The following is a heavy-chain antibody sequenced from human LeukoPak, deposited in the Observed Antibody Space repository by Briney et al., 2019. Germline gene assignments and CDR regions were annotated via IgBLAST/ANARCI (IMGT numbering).Heavy chain of an antibody. CDR3: AKLVEDTLLWFGELYVNYFDY. D-gene: IGHD3-10*01. CDR2: ISGSGGST. V-gene: IGHV3-23*01. Sequence: PGGSLRLSCAASGFTFSSYAMSWVRQAPGKGLEWVSAISGSGGSTYYADSVKGRFTISRDNSKNTLYLQMNSLRAEDTAVYYRAKLVEDTLLWFGELYVNYFDYWGQGTLVTVSS. J-gene: IGHJ4*02. CDR1: GFTFSSYA.